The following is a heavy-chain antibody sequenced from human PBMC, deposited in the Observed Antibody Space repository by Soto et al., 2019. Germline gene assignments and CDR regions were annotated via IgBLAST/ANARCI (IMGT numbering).Heavy chain of an antibody. CDR1: GYIFINYY. D-gene: IGHD4-17*01. Sequence: ASVKVSCKASGYIFINYYIHWVRQAPGQGLEWMGIINPSGGSTSYAQKFQGRVTMTRDTSTSTVYMELSSLRSEDTAVYYCARENMTTVFSINEFYVYWGQGTLVTVSS. V-gene: IGHV1-46*03. J-gene: IGHJ4*02. CDR3: ARENMTTVFSINEFYVY. CDR2: INPSGGST.